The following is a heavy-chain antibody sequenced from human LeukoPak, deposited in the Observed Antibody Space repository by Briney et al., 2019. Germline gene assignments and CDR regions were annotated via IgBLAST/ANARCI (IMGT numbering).Heavy chain of an antibody. CDR2: IYHSGNT. Sequence: SETLSLTCTVAGGSISSHYWSWVRQNPGKGLEWIGHIYHSGNTKYNSALKGRVTISDAASKNQFSLRLSSVTAADTAVYFCARGYDFWSGVMSDAFDIWGRGTKVTVSS. CDR1: GGSISSHY. V-gene: IGHV4-59*11. J-gene: IGHJ3*02. D-gene: IGHD3-3*01. CDR3: ARGYDFWSGVMSDAFDI.